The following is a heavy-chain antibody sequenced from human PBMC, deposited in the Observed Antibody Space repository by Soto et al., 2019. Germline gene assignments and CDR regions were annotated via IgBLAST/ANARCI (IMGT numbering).Heavy chain of an antibody. CDR2: MYYSGNA. CDR3: AREYPVHSAYFDY. CDR1: GASISSYY. Sequence: SETLSLTCTVSGASISSYYWSWIRQSPGKGLEWIGYMYYSGNANYNPSLRSRITISVDTSKNQFSLNLNSVTAADTAVYYCAREYPVHSAYFDYWGQGSLVTVSS. V-gene: IGHV4-59*01. D-gene: IGHD1-26*01. J-gene: IGHJ4*02.